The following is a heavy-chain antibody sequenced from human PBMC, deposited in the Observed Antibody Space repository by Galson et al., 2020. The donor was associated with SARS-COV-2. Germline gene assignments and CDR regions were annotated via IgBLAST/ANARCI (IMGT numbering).Heavy chain of an antibody. Sequence: GGSLRLSCAASGFSFSRYGMHWVRQAPGKGLEWVALISSDGSNKDYADSVKGRFTISRDNSKNTLYLQMNSLRAEDAAGYYCAKDPASAAAGFGDCWGQGTLVTVSS. CDR3: AKDPASAAAGFGDC. V-gene: IGHV3-30*18. D-gene: IGHD6-13*01. CDR2: ISSDGSNK. CDR1: GFSFSRYG. J-gene: IGHJ4*02.